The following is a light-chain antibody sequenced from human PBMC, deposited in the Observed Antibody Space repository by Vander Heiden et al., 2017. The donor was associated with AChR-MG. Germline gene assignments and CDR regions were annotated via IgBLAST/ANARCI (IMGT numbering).Light chain of an antibody. CDR2: EGS. CDR3: CSYAGSSTFVV. Sequence: QSALTQPASVSGSPGKSITISCTGTSSDVGSYNLVSWYQQHPGKAPKLMIYEGSKRPSGVSNRFSGSKSGNTASLTISGLQAEDEADYYCCSYAGSSTFVVFGTGTKVTVL. V-gene: IGLV2-23*03. J-gene: IGLJ1*01. CDR1: SSDVGSYNL.